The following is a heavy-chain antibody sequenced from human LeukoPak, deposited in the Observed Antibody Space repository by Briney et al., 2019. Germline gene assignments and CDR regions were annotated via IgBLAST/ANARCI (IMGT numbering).Heavy chain of an antibody. D-gene: IGHD3-22*01. CDR1: GFTFISYS. Sequence: GGSLRLSCAASGFTFISYSMNWVRQAPGKGLEWVSAISGSGGSTYYADSVKGRFTISRDNSKNTLYLQMNSLRAEDTAVYYCAKDLEGDTSGYYYVDYWGQGTLVTVSS. CDR3: AKDLEGDTSGYYYVDY. CDR2: ISGSGGST. J-gene: IGHJ4*02. V-gene: IGHV3-23*01.